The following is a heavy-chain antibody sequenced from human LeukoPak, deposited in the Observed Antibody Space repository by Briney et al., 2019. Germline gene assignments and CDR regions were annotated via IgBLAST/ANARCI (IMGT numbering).Heavy chain of an antibody. CDR2: IYYSGST. J-gene: IGHJ2*01. CDR1: GYSISSGYY. D-gene: IGHD3-22*01. CDR3: ARGFGHYYDSSGYYREEDWYFDL. Sequence: PSETLSLTCTVSGYSISSGYYWGWIRQPPGKGLEWIGSIYYSGSTYYNPSLKSRVTISVDTSKNQFSLKLSSVTAADTAVYYCARGFGHYYDSSGYYREEDWYFDLWGRGTLVTVSS. V-gene: IGHV4-38-2*02.